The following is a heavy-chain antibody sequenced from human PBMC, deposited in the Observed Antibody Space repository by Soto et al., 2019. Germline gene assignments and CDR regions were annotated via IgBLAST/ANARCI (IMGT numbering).Heavy chain of an antibody. D-gene: IGHD3-3*01. V-gene: IGHV1-2*04. Sequence: QVQLVQSGAEVKKPGASVKVSCKASGYTFTGYYMHWVRQAPGQGLEWMGWINTNSGGTNYAQKCQGWVTMTRDTSIRTAYMELSRLRSDDTAVYYCARAPQFWSGYSGGYGMDVWGQGTTVTVSS. CDR1: GYTFTGYY. CDR2: INTNSGGT. J-gene: IGHJ6*02. CDR3: ARAPQFWSGYSGGYGMDV.